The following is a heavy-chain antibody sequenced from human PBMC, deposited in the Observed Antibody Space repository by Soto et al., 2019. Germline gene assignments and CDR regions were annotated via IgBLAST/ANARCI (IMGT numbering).Heavy chain of an antibody. J-gene: IGHJ5*02. CDR1: GYSFTSYW. V-gene: IGHV5-51*01. Sequence: GESLKSSCNSSGYSFTSYWIAWVRQMPGKGLEWMGIIFPDDSDTRYSPSFQGQVTISVDKSISTAYLQWSSLKASDTAIYYCARRGKEYTKSFWFDPWGQGTLVTVSS. CDR3: ARRGKEYTKSFWFDP. D-gene: IGHD2-2*02. CDR2: IFPDDSDT.